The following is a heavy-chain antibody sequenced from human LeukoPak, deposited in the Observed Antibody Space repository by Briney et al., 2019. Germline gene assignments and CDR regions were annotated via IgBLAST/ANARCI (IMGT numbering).Heavy chain of an antibody. D-gene: IGHD3-16*01. CDR1: GGTFSSYT. Sequence: SVKVSCKASGGTFSSYTISWVRQAPGQGLEWMGRIIPILGIANYAQKFQGRVTITADKSTSTAYKELSSLSSEDTAVYYCANGVPFDYWGQGTLVTVSS. CDR3: ANGVPFDY. CDR2: IIPILGIA. J-gene: IGHJ4*02. V-gene: IGHV1-69*02.